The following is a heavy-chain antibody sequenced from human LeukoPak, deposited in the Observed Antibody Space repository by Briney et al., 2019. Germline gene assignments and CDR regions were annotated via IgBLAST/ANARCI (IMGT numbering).Heavy chain of an antibody. CDR2: INPNSGGT. J-gene: IGHJ5*02. CDR1: GYTFTGYY. Sequence: GASVKVSCKASGYTFTGYYMHWVRQAPGQGLEWMGWINPNSGGTNYAQKFQGRVTMTTDTSTSKAYMELRSLRSDDTAVYYCAREDLAAAGKRRWFDPWGQGTLVTVSS. V-gene: IGHV1-2*02. CDR3: AREDLAAAGKRRWFDP. D-gene: IGHD6-13*01.